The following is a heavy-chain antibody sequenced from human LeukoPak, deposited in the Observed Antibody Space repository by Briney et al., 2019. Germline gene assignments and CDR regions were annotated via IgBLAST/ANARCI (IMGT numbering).Heavy chain of an antibody. Sequence: GGSLRLSCAASGFTFSSYAMHWVRQAPGKGLEWVAIISYDATNKYYADSVKGRFTISRDNSKNTLYLQMNSLRAEDTAVYYCARDFESGTAMLIGDRISDYWGQGTLVTVSS. J-gene: IGHJ4*02. V-gene: IGHV3-30-3*01. D-gene: IGHD5-18*01. CDR1: GFTFSSYA. CDR2: ISYDATNK. CDR3: ARDFESGTAMLIGDRISDY.